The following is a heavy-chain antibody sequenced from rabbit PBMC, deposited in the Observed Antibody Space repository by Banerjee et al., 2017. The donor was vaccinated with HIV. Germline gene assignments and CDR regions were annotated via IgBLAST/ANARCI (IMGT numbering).Heavy chain of an antibody. Sequence: QEQLEESGGDLVKPEGSLTLTCTASGFSFSNNYYMCWVRQAPGKGLEWIACIYTSSGSAYYASWAKGRFTISKTSSTTATLQMTSLTAADTATYFCGRGGGVRGDGADLWGPGTLVTVS. CDR3: GRGGGVRGDGADL. J-gene: IGHJ6*01. CDR2: IYTSSGSA. CDR1: GFSFSNNYY. D-gene: IGHD2-1*01. V-gene: IGHV1S45*01.